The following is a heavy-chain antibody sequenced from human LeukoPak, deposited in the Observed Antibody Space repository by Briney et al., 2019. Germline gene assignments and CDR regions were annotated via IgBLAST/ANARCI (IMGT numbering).Heavy chain of an antibody. CDR3: ARERACGASSCVAYYLDS. D-gene: IGHD2-2*01. Sequence: PGGSLRLSCAASGVTFSNDGMDWVRQAPGQGLEWVSSISGSSTYIYYADSVKGRFTISRDNAKSSLYLQMDSLRAEDTAVYYCARERACGASSCVAYYLDSWGQGTLVTVSS. V-gene: IGHV3-21*01. CDR2: ISGSSTYI. CDR1: GVTFSNDG. J-gene: IGHJ4*02.